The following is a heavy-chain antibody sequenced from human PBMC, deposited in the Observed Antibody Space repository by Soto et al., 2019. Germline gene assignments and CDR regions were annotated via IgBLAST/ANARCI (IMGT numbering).Heavy chain of an antibody. J-gene: IGHJ5*02. CDR1: GGSFSGYY. CDR2: INHSGST. CDR3: ASEYSSSYGDWFEP. V-gene: IGHV4-34*01. Sequence: SETLSLTCAFYGGSFSGYYWSWIRQPPGKGLEWIGEINHSGSTNYNPSLKSRVTISVDTSKNQFSLKLSSVTAADTAVYYCASEYSSSYGDWFEPWGQGTLVTVS. D-gene: IGHD6-13*01.